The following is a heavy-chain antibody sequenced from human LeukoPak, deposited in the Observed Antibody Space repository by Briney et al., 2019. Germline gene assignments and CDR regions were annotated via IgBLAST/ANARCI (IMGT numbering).Heavy chain of an antibody. J-gene: IGHJ4*02. V-gene: IGHV3-53*01. CDR1: GFTVSSNY. Sequence: QSGGSLRLSCAASGFTVSSNYMSWVRQAPGKGLEWVSVIYSGGSTYYADSVKGRFTISRDNSKNTLYLQMNSLRAEDTAVYYCAKDDRRATNSFDYWGQGTLVTVSS. D-gene: IGHD1-26*01. CDR3: AKDDRRATNSFDY. CDR2: IYSGGST.